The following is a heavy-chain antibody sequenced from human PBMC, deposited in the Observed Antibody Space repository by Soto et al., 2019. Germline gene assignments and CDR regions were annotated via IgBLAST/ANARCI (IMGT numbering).Heavy chain of an antibody. V-gene: IGHV3-33*01. J-gene: IGHJ4*02. CDR1: GFTFSSYG. D-gene: IGHD3-3*01. Sequence: GGSLRLSCAASGFTFSSYGMHWVRQAPCKGLEWVAVIWYDGSNKYYADSVKGRFTISRDNSKNTLYLQMNSLRAEDTAVYYCARDLGDYAFWSGYSYWGQGTLVTVSS. CDR2: IWYDGSNK. CDR3: ARDLGDYAFWSGYSY.